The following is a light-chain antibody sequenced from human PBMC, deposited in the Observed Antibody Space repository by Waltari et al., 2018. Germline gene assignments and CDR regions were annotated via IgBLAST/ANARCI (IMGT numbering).Light chain of an antibody. Sequence: QSALSQPAALSGSPGKSLTLTCTGASTYLASYKLIPWYQHHPNRDPKLIIDKATKRPSGISHRFSGAKSGATASLRISGLQADDESDYYCCSYTGSSTSYGCGGGTKVTVL. CDR2: KAT. CDR3: CSYTGSSTSYG. V-gene: IGLV2-23*01. J-gene: IGLJ1*01. CDR1: STYLASYKL.